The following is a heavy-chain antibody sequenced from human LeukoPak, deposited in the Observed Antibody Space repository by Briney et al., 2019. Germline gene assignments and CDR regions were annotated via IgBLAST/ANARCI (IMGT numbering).Heavy chain of an antibody. CDR1: GSSFTSFW. Sequence: GESLQISCKGSGSSFTSFWIAWVRQLPGKGLEWMGIIYPGDSDTRYSPSFQGQVTISADKSISTAYLQWSSLKASDTAMYYCARGDYYDSSGYLGYFDYWGQGTLVTVSS. D-gene: IGHD3-22*01. CDR2: IYPGDSDT. J-gene: IGHJ4*02. V-gene: IGHV5-51*01. CDR3: ARGDYYDSSGYLGYFDY.